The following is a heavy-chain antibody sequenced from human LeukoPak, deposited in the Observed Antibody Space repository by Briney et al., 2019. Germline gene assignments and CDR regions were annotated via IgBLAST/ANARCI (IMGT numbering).Heavy chain of an antibody. J-gene: IGHJ4*02. CDR3: ARDPDYYDSSGNRSPSPNDY. CDR2: IKQDGSEQ. CDR1: GFTFSSYW. V-gene: IGHV3-7*01. Sequence: PGGSLRLSCVASGFTFSSYWMSWVRQAPGKGLEWVANIKQDGSEQYYVDSVKGRFTISRDNSKNTLYLQMNSLRAEDTAVYYCARDPDYYDSSGNRSPSPNDYWGQGTLVTVSS. D-gene: IGHD3-22*01.